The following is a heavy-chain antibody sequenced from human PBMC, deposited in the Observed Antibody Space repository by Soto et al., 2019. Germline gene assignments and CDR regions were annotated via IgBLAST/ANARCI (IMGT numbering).Heavy chain of an antibody. CDR3: ARGGGVGVAGSAAFDM. V-gene: IGHV1-46*01. CDR1: GYPVTAYY. Sequence: QLHLVQSGAVVKKPGASVTVSCSASGYPVTAYYMHWVRQAPGRGLEWMGGINPAAGAAKFTHPFQGRVTVPGDASTSTVFMELRGLTSGDTAVFYCARGGGVGVAGSAAFDMWGQGTLVTVSS. J-gene: IGHJ3*02. CDR2: INPAAGAA. D-gene: IGHD3-3*01.